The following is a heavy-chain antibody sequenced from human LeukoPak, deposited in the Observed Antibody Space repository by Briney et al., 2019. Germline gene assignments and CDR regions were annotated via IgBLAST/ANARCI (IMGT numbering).Heavy chain of an antibody. Sequence: ASVKVSCKASGYTFTGYYMHWVRQAPGQGLEWMGWINPNSGGTNYAQKFQGRVTMTRDTSISTVYMELSSLRSEDTAVYYCARDMRITMTLNYWGQGTLVTVSS. V-gene: IGHV1-2*02. CDR3: ARDMRITMTLNY. J-gene: IGHJ4*02. CDR1: GYTFTGYY. CDR2: INPNSGGT. D-gene: IGHD3-22*01.